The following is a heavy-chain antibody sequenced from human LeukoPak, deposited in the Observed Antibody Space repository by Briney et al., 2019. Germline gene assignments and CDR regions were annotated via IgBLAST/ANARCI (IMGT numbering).Heavy chain of an antibody. CDR2: IYFSGST. D-gene: IGHD3-22*01. J-gene: IGHJ3*01. CDR1: GGSLNRKTYY. CDR3: ARLPGHYDSSGYRAFDF. V-gene: IGHV4-39*01. Sequence: SETLSLTCTVSGGSLNRKTYYWAWIRQPPGKGLEWIGSIYFSGSTYYNSSLKSRVTISVDMSKNQLSLKLISVIAADTAVYYCARLPGHYDSSGYRAFDFWGQGTMVTVSS.